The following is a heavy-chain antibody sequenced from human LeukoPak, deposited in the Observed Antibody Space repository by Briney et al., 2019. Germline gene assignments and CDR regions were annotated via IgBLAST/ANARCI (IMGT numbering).Heavy chain of an antibody. V-gene: IGHV3-49*04. CDR2: IRSKAYGGTT. J-gene: IGHJ4*02. Sequence: GGSLRLSCTASGFTFGDYAMSWVRQAPGKGLEWVGFIRSKAYGGTTEYAASVKGRFTISRDDSKNTLYLQMNSLKTEDTAVYYCTTGGDDYGDYFDYWGQGTLVTVSS. D-gene: IGHD4-17*01. CDR3: TTGGDDYGDYFDY. CDR1: GFTFGDYA.